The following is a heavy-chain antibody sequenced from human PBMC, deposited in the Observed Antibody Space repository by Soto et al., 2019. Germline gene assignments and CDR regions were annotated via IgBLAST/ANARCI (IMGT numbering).Heavy chain of an antibody. Sequence: QVQLVQSGAEVKKPGSSVKVSCKASGGTFSSYTISWVRQAPGQGLEWLGRIIPILGIANYAQKFQGRVTITADKSTSTAYMERSSLRSEDTAVYYCGRGGRGDDAFDIWGQGTMVTVSS. V-gene: IGHV1-69*02. J-gene: IGHJ3*02. CDR3: GRGGRGDDAFDI. CDR1: GGTFSSYT. D-gene: IGHD3-10*01. CDR2: IIPILGIA.